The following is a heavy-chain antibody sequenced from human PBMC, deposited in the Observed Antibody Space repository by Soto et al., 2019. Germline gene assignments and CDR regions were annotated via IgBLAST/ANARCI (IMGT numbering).Heavy chain of an antibody. CDR3: ARESLSGNTYYYDSNGPGPYYYGMDV. CDR1: GGTFSSYA. V-gene: IGHV1-69*13. J-gene: IGHJ6*02. CDR2: IIPIFGTA. Sequence: SVKVSCKASGGTFSSYAISWVRQAPGQGLEWMGGIIPIFGTANYAQKFQGRVTITADESTSTAYMELSSLRSEDTAVYYCARESLSGNTYYYDSNGPGPYYYGMDVWGQGTTVTVSS. D-gene: IGHD3-22*01.